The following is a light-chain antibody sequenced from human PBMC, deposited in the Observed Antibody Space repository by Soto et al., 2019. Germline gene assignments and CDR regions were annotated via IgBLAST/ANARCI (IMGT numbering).Light chain of an antibody. CDR2: DVS. Sequence: QSALTQPASVSGSPGQSITISCTGTSSDVGGYSYVSWYQQHPGKAPKLMIYDVSNRPSGVSNRFSGSKSGNTAYLTISGLQAEDEADYYCSSYTSSSTLVFGGGTKLTV. V-gene: IGLV2-14*01. CDR3: SSYTSSSTLV. CDR1: SSDVGGYSY. J-gene: IGLJ2*01.